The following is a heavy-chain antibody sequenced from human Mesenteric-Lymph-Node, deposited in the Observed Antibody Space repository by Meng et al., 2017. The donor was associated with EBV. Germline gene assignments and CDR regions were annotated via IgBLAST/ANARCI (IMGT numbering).Heavy chain of an antibody. CDR2: IYYSGIT. D-gene: IGHD3/OR15-3a*01. CDR3: VRSRGWTQVEWFDP. J-gene: IGHJ5*02. CDR1: GGSISTTNYY. V-gene: IGHV4-39*01. Sequence: GAGPRLVKPSEPLSLTCTVSGGSISTTNYYWSWVRQPPGKGLEWLGGIYYSGITYYNPSLTSRVDLSVDTSKNRFSLKLFSLTTEDTAVYFCVRSRGWTQVEWFDPWGPGILVTVSS.